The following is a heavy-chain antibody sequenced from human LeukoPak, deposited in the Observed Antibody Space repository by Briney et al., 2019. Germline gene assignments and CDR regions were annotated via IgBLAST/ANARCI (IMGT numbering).Heavy chain of an antibody. J-gene: IGHJ4*02. D-gene: IGHD2/OR15-2a*01. CDR1: GGSIGGFY. V-gene: IGHV4-59*01. CDR2: ISYSGTT. CDR3: ARSGVGGTTVDY. Sequence: NPSETLSLTCTVSGGSIGGFYWSWIRQPPGKGLEWIGYISYSGTTNYNPSLKSRVTISVDTSETQFSLRLSSVTAADTAVYYCARSGVGGTTVDYWGQGILVTVSS.